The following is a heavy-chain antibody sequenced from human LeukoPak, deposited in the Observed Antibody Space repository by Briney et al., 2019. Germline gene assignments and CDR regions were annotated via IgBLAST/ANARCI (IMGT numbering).Heavy chain of an antibody. D-gene: IGHD1-7*01. V-gene: IGHV5-51*01. CDR2: IYPGDSDT. CDR3: AREGTIGGYYDY. CDR1: GYTFTSNW. J-gene: IGHJ4*02. Sequence: GESLKISCKGSGYTFTSNWIAWVRQMPGKGLEWMGIIYPGDSDTRYGPSFQGQVTISVDKSISTAYLQWSSLKASDSAMYYCAREGTIGGYYDYWGQGTQVTVSS.